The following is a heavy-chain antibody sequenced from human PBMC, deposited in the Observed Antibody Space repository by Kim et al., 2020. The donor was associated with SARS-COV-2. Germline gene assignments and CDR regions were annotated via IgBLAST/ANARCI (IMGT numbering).Heavy chain of an antibody. Sequence: GESLKISCKGSGYSFTSYWIGWVRQMPGKGLEWMGIIYPGDSDTRYSPSFQGQVTISADKSISTAYLQWSSLKASDTAMYYCARNPRYCTGGSCYIDYWGQGTLVTVSS. CDR1: GYSFTSYW. D-gene: IGHD2-15*01. V-gene: IGHV5-51*01. CDR3: ARNPRYCTGGSCYIDY. J-gene: IGHJ4*02. CDR2: IYPGDSDT.